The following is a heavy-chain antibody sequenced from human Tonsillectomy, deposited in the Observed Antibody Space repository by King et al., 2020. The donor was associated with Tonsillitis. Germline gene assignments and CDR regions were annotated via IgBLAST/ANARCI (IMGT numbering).Heavy chain of an antibody. Sequence: LQLQESGSGLVKPSQTLSLTCAVSGGSISSGGYSWSWIRQPPGKGREWIGYIYHSGSTYYNPSLKSRVTIAVDRSKNQFSLKLRSVTAADTAVYYCARAPVTTREYSFDFWGQGTLVTVSS. V-gene: IGHV4-30-2*01. CDR1: GGSISSGGYS. CDR2: IYHSGST. CDR3: ARAPVTTREYSFDF. D-gene: IGHD4-17*01. J-gene: IGHJ4*02.